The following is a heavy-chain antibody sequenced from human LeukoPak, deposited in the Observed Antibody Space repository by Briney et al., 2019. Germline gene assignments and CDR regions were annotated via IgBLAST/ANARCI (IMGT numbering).Heavy chain of an antibody. J-gene: IGHJ6*03. CDR3: ARGRIVVVPAALFGRNKYYMDV. Sequence: SETLSLTCAVYGGSFSGYYWSWIRQPPGKGLEWIGEINHSGSTNYNPSLKSRVTISLDTSKNQFSLKLSSVTASDTAVYYCARGRIVVVPAALFGRNKYYMDVWGKGTTVTVSS. V-gene: IGHV4-34*01. D-gene: IGHD2-2*01. CDR2: INHSGST. CDR1: GGSFSGYY.